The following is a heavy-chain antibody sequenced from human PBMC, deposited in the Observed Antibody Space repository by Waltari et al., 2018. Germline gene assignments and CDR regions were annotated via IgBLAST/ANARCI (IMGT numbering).Heavy chain of an antibody. CDR3: ARANLYYFDY. J-gene: IGHJ4*02. CDR2: LYYSGST. Sequence: QVQLQESGPGLVKPSETLSLTCTVSGGSISSHYWSWIRQPPGKGLEWIGYLYYSGSTNYNPSLKSRVTISVDTSKNQFSLKLSSVTAADTAVYYCARANLYYFDYWGQGTLVTVSS. CDR1: GGSISSHY. V-gene: IGHV4-59*11.